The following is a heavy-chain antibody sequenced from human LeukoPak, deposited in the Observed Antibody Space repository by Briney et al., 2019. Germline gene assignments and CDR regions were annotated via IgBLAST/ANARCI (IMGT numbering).Heavy chain of an antibody. D-gene: IGHD2-2*02. CDR3: TRLGYCSSTSCYTYFDY. Sequence: PGGSLRLSCAASGFTFSGSAMHWVRQASGKGLEWVGRIRSKANSYATAYAASVKGRFTISRDDSKNTAYLQMNSLKTEDTAVYYCTRLGYCSSTSCYTYFDYWGQGTLVTVSS. J-gene: IGHJ4*02. CDR1: GFTFSGSA. CDR2: IRSKANSYAT. V-gene: IGHV3-73*01.